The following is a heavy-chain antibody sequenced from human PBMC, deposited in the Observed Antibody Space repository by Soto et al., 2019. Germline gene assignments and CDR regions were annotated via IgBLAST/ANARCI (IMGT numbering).Heavy chain of an antibody. J-gene: IGHJ6*02. CDR3: ARLAMATRRGYYGMDV. V-gene: IGHV5-10-1*01. CDR2: IDPSDSYT. Sequence: EVQLVQSGAEVKKPGESLRISCKGSGYSFTTYWITWVRQMPGKSLEWMGRIDPSDSYTNYSPSFQGHVTISADKSISTAYLQWSSLTASDTAMYYCARLAMATRRGYYGMDVWGQGTTVTVSS. D-gene: IGHD5-12*01. CDR1: GYSFTTYW.